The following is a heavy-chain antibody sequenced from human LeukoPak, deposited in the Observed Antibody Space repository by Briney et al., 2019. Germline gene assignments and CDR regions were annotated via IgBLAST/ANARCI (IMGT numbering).Heavy chain of an antibody. Sequence: PGGSLRLSCAASGFTVSSNYMSWVRQAPGKGLEWVSVIYSGGSTYYADSVKGRFTISRDNSKNTLYLQMNSLRAEDTAVYYCASLGDYYGSGSYAPFDYWGQGTLVTVSS. D-gene: IGHD3-10*01. CDR2: IYSGGST. J-gene: IGHJ4*02. CDR1: GFTVSSNY. V-gene: IGHV3-53*01. CDR3: ASLGDYYGSGSYAPFDY.